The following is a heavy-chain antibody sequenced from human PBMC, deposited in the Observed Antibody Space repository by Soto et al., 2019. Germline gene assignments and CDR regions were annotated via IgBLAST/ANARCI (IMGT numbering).Heavy chain of an antibody. CDR3: ARGYITIFGVVKSSYYYGMDV. CDR1: GGSFSGYY. D-gene: IGHD3-3*01. J-gene: IGHJ6*02. Sequence: TCAVYGGSFSGYYWGWIRQPPGKGLEWIGEINHSGSTNYNPSLKSRVTISVDTSKNQFSLKLSSVTAADTAVYYCARGYITIFGVVKSSYYYGMDVWGQGTTVTVSS. V-gene: IGHV4-34*01. CDR2: INHSGST.